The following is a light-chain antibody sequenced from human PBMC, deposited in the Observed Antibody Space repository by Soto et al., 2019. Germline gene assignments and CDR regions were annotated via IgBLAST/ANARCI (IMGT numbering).Light chain of an antibody. Sequence: EIVLTHSPGTLSVSRWERATLSCRASQSVSSSYLAWYQHKPGQAPRLLIYGVSTRATGIPDRFSGSGSGTDFTLTISSLEPEDFAVDYCQQRYNWPRTFGQGTKVDIK. CDR3: QQRYNWPRT. J-gene: IGKJ1*01. CDR2: GVS. V-gene: IGKV3D-20*02. CDR1: QSVSSSY.